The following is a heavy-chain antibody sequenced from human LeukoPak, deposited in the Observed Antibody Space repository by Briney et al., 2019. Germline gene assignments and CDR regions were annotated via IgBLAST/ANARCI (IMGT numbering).Heavy chain of an antibody. V-gene: IGHV3-23*01. CDR2: VSGDGGDT. CDR3: AKGSRTGRPYYFDY. Sequence: GRSLRLSCAASGFTFSSYGMHWVRQAPGKGLDWVSAVSGDGGDTYYADSVKGRFAISRDNSKNVLYLQMSSLRAEDTAIYYCAKGSRTGRPYYFDYWGQGTLVTVSS. CDR1: GFTFSSYG. D-gene: IGHD1-1*01. J-gene: IGHJ4*02.